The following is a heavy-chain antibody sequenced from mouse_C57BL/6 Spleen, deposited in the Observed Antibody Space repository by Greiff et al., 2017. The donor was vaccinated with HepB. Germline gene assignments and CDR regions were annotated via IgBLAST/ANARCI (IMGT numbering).Heavy chain of an antibody. D-gene: IGHD3-3*01. V-gene: IGHV1-64*01. Sequence: QVQLQQPGAELVKPGASVKLSCKASGYTFTSYWMHWVKQRPGQGLEWIGMIHPNSGSTNYNEKFKSKATLTVDKSSSTAYMQLSSLTSEDSAVYYCARGTMSTHWYFDVWGTGTTVTVSS. CDR3: ARGTMSTHWYFDV. CDR1: GYTFTSYW. CDR2: IHPNSGST. J-gene: IGHJ1*03.